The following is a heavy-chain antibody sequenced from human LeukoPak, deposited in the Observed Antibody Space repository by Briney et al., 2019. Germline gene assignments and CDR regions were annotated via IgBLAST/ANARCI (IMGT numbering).Heavy chain of an antibody. V-gene: IGHV1-69*13. CDR3: ARGTVPDYDYYGSGSPVWFDP. D-gene: IGHD3-10*01. CDR2: IIPIFGTA. J-gene: IGHJ5*02. Sequence: GASVKVSCKASGGTFSSYAISWVRQPPGQGLEWMGGIIPIFGTANNAQKFQGRVTITADESTSTAYMELSSLRSEDTAVYYCARGTVPDYDYYGSGSPVWFDPWGQGTLVTVSS. CDR1: GGTFSSYA.